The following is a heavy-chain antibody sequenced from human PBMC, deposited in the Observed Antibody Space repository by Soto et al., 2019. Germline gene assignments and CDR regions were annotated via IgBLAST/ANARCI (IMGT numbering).Heavy chain of an antibody. V-gene: IGHV3-20*04. CDR3: ARGTNSWPCDY. D-gene: IGHD1-26*01. J-gene: IGHJ4*02. CDR1: GFTFDDHG. Sequence: EVQLVESGGVVVRTGGSLRLPCAASGFTFDDHGMSWVRQPPGKGLEWVSGINWNGGFTSYADSVKGRFTISRDNAQSSLSLQMNSLRVEDTAFYYCARGTNSWPCDYWGQGTLVTVSS. CDR2: INWNGGFT.